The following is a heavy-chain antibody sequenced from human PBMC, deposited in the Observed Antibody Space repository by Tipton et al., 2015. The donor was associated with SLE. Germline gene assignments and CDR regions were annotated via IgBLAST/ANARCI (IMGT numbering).Heavy chain of an antibody. CDR2: IYTSGST. J-gene: IGHJ4*02. V-gene: IGHV4-61*02. CDR3: ARAFRGGAAAGTGGPHYFVY. CDR1: GGSISSGSYY. Sequence: TLSLTCTVSGGSISSGSYYWSWIRQPAGKGLEWIGRIYTSGSTNYNPSLKSRVTISVDTSKNQFSLKLSSVTAADTAVYYCARAFRGGAAAGTGGPHYFVYWGQGRRLTVSA. D-gene: IGHD6-13*01.